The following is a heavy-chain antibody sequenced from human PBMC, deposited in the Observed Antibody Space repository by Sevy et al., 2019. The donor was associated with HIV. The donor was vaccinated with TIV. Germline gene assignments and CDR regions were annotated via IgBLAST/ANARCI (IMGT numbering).Heavy chain of an antibody. J-gene: IGHJ6*02. D-gene: IGHD6-6*01. CDR2: ISYDGSNK. V-gene: IGHV3-30*04. CDR3: ARDLYSSSRYYYGMDV. Sequence: GGSLRLSCAASGFTFSSYAMHWVRQAPGKGLEWVAVISYDGSNKYYADSVKGRFTISRDNSKNTLYLQMNSLRAEDTAVYYCARDLYSSSRYYYGMDVWGQGTTVTVSS. CDR1: GFTFSSYA.